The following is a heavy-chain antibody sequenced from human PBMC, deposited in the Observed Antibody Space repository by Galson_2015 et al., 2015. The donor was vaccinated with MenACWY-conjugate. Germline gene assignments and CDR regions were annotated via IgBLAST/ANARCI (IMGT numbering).Heavy chain of an antibody. Sequence: SETLSLTCTVSGGSISSSYWSWIRQPPGKGLEWIGYIYYSGNTHYNPSLKSRVTISVGTSKNQFSLKLSSVTAADTAVFYCARHGPSWGYYFDYWGQGTLVTVSS. V-gene: IGHV4-59*08. CDR2: IYYSGNT. D-gene: IGHD7-27*01. J-gene: IGHJ4*02. CDR1: GGSISSSY. CDR3: ARHGPSWGYYFDY.